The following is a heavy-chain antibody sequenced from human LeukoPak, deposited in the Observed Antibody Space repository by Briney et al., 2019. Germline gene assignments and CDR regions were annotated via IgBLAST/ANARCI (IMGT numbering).Heavy chain of an antibody. D-gene: IGHD6-19*01. CDR1: GFTPSSYA. J-gene: IGHJ5*02. CDR3: AREGGSGWYSGWFDP. V-gene: IGHV3-7*01. Sequence: VGSLRPSCAPSGFTPSSYAMSWVRPAPGKGLGWVGNIKQDGSEKYYVDSVKGRFTISRDNAETSLYLQMNSLRAEDTAVYYCAREGGSGWYSGWFDPGGQGTLVTVSS. CDR2: IKQDGSEK.